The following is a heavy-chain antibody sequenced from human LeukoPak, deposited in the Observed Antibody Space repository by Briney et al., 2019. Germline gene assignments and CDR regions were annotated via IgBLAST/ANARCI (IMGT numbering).Heavy chain of an antibody. V-gene: IGHV1-18*04. CDR3: ARDRPNYDSSGNYYGPDY. J-gene: IGHJ4*02. D-gene: IGHD3-22*01. Sequence: ASVKVSCKASGYTFINYDINWVRQAPGQGPEWMGWISAYNGNTNYAQKLQDRVTMTTDTSTTTAYMELRSLRSDDTAVYYCARDRPNYDSSGNYYGPDYWGQGTLVTVSS. CDR2: ISAYNGNT. CDR1: GYTFINYD.